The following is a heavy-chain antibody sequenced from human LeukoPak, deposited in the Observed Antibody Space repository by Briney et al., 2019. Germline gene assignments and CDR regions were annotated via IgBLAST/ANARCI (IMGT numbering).Heavy chain of an antibody. CDR3: ARRGDWAFEY. D-gene: IGHD2-21*02. Sequence: PGESLKISCKASGYTFTNYWISWVRQMPGKGLEWMGIIYPGDFDTTYGPSFEGQVTISADKSITTAYLQWSSLKASDTAIYYCARRGDWAFEYWGQGTLVTVSS. CDR1: GYTFTNYW. CDR2: IYPGDFDT. J-gene: IGHJ4*02. V-gene: IGHV5-51*01.